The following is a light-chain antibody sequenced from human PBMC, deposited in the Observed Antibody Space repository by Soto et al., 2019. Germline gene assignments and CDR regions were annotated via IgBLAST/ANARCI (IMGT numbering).Light chain of an antibody. CDR3: SSYTSSSTNV. CDR2: DVS. Sequence: QSVLTQPASVSGSPGQSITISCTGTSRDVGGYNYASWYQQHPGKAPKVMIYDVSKRPSGVSNRFSGSKSGNTASLTISGLQAEDEADYYCSSYTSSSTNVFGTGTKVTVL. CDR1: SRDVGGYNY. V-gene: IGLV2-14*01. J-gene: IGLJ1*01.